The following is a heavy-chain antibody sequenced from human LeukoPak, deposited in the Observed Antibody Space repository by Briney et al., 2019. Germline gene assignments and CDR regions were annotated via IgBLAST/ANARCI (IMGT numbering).Heavy chain of an antibody. CDR3: AREIFDSTSGVSQGFDY. J-gene: IGHJ4*02. CDR2: IKPMFGTG. D-gene: IGHD3-3*01. CDR1: GGNSNFFA. Sequence: GASVKVSWKTSGGNSNFFAINWVRQAPGQGLEWMGVIKPMFGTGSIPNIATGDYAQKFQGRLSMNADESSTTAYMELSSLRSGDTAVYFCAREIFDSTSGVSQGFDYWGQGTLVTVSS. V-gene: IGHV1-69*13.